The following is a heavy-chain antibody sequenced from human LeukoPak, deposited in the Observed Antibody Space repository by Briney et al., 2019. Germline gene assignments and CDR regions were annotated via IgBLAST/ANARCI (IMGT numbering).Heavy chain of an antibody. Sequence: GGSLRLSCAASGFTFSSYAMSWVRQAPGKGLEWVSAISGSGGSTYYADSVKGRFTISRDNSENTLYLQMNSLRAEDTAVYYCAKALGYYYDSSGPFDYWGQGTLVTVSS. V-gene: IGHV3-23*01. CDR3: AKALGYYYDSSGPFDY. CDR2: ISGSGGST. D-gene: IGHD3-22*01. CDR1: GFTFSSYA. J-gene: IGHJ4*02.